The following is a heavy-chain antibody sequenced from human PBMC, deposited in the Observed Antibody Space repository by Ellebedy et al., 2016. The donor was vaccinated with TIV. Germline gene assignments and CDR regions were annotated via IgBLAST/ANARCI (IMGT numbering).Heavy chain of an antibody. V-gene: IGHV4-39*07. J-gene: IGHJ4*02. CDR2: FYYGGSA. CDR1: GDSIDTSTYY. CDR3: ARDFERRIPAAGGMFYFDF. D-gene: IGHD6-13*01. Sequence: MPSETLSLTCTVSGDSIDTSTYYWGWIRQPPGKGLEWIGSFYYGGSAYYNPSLKSRVTMSLDTSKSQVSLKLSYVTAADTAVYYCARDFERRIPAAGGMFYFDFWGQGALVTVAS.